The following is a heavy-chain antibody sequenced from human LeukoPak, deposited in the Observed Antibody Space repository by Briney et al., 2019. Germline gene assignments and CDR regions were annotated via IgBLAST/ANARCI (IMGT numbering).Heavy chain of an antibody. CDR1: GFTFSSYA. Sequence: GGSLRLSCSASGFTFSSYAMRWVRQAPGKGLEYVSAISSNGGSTYYADSVKGRFTISRDNSKNTLYLQMSSLRAEGTAVYYCVKASAAAWGMDVWGKGTTVTVSS. V-gene: IGHV3-64D*06. CDR2: ISSNGGST. CDR3: VKASAAAWGMDV. D-gene: IGHD6-13*01. J-gene: IGHJ6*04.